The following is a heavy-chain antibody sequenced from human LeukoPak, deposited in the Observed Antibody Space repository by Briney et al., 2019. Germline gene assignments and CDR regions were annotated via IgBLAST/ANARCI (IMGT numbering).Heavy chain of an antibody. Sequence: ASVKVSCKSSGYTFTDYYMHWVRQAPGQGLQWMGWINPNSGDTNYAQNFQDRVTMTRDTSIHTAYMELSRLTSDDTAFYYCARDLGGSWGQGTQVTVSS. CDR1: GYTFTDYY. CDR3: ARDLGGS. J-gene: IGHJ5*02. CDR2: INPNSGDT. V-gene: IGHV1-2*02. D-gene: IGHD1-26*01.